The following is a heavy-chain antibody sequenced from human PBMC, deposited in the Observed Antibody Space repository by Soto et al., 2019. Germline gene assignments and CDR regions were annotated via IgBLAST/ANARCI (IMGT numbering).Heavy chain of an antibody. Sequence: QVQLVQSGAEVKKPGSSVKVSCKASGGTFSSYAISWVRQAPGQGLEWMGGIIPIFGTANYAQKFQGRVTITADESTSTADMELSSLRSEDTAVYYCAREWGSDYDSGDNWYFDLWGRGTLVTVSS. CDR3: AREWGSDYDSGDNWYFDL. D-gene: IGHD3-22*01. V-gene: IGHV1-69*01. J-gene: IGHJ2*01. CDR2: IIPIFGTA. CDR1: GGTFSSYA.